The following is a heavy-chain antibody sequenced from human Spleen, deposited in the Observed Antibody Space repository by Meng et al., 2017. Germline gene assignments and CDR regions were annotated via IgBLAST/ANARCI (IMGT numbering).Heavy chain of an antibody. D-gene: IGHD3-16*01. CDR1: WDSVSSNSAA. Sequence: QIQLQQSGPGLVKTSQTLSRTCAISWDSVSSNSAAWNWLRQSPSRGLEWLGRTYYRSKWYNDYAVSVKSLITINPDTSKNQFPLQLNSVTPEDTAVYYCARQEGAFDYWGQGTLVTVSS. CDR3: ARQEGAFDY. CDR2: TYYRSKWYN. V-gene: IGHV6-1*01. J-gene: IGHJ4*02.